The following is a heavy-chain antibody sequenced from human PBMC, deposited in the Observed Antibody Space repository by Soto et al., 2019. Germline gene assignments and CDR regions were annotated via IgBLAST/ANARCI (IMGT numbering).Heavy chain of an antibody. Sequence: EVQLVQSAAEVKKPGESLKISCQGSGYNFATHWIGWVRHKAGKDLEWMGIIFPGDAETRYSPSFQGHITISADKSISIAYLRWSSLKASDTGMYYCATPGGFGMDVWGQGTTVTVSS. J-gene: IGHJ6*02. CDR1: GYNFATHW. CDR3: ATPGGFGMDV. V-gene: IGHV5-51*01. D-gene: IGHD5-12*01. CDR2: IFPGDAET.